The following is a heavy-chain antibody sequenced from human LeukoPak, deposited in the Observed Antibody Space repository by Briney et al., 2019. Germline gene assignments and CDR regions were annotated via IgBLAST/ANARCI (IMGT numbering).Heavy chain of an antibody. CDR3: ARGGSYYSFDY. Sequence: GGSLRLSCAASGFTFSSYAMHWVRQAPGKGLEWVAVISYDGSNKYYADSVKGRFTISRDNSKNTLYLQMNSLRAEDTAVYYCARGGSYYSFDYWGQGTLVTVSS. CDR1: GFTFSSYA. V-gene: IGHV3-30*04. CDR2: ISYDGSNK. D-gene: IGHD1-26*01. J-gene: IGHJ4*02.